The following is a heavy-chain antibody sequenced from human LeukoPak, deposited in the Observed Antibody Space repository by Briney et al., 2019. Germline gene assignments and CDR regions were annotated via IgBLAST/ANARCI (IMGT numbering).Heavy chain of an antibody. J-gene: IGHJ4*02. CDR2: ITNSGYTM. Sequence: PGGSLRLSCAASGFTFSSYEMNWVRQAPGKGLEWVSYITNSGYTMYYADSVRGRFTISKDNAKNSLYLHMSGLRAEDTAVYYCAGSRARIAAAVYYFDYWGQGTPVTVSS. V-gene: IGHV3-48*03. CDR3: AGSRARIAAAVYYFDY. CDR1: GFTFSSYE. D-gene: IGHD6-13*01.